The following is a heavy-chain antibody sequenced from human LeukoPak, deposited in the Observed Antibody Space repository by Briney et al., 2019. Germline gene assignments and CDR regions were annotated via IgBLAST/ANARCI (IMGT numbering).Heavy chain of an antibody. CDR3: ARVHVLLWFGEVYYFDY. Sequence: ASVKVSCKASGYTFTSYGISWVRQAPGQGLEWTGWISAYNGNTNYAQKLQGRVTMTTDTSTSTAYMELRSLRSDDTAVYYCARVHVLLWFGEVYYFDYWGQGTLVTVSS. D-gene: IGHD3-10*01. J-gene: IGHJ4*02. CDR1: GYTFTSYG. V-gene: IGHV1-18*01. CDR2: ISAYNGNT.